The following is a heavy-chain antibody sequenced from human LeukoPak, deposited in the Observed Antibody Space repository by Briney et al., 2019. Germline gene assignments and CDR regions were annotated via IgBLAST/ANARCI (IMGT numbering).Heavy chain of an antibody. CDR2: IYYSGST. CDR3: ARERTTVTMPKMRPQYYFDY. Sequence: PSETLSLTCAVSGGSISSGGYSWSWIRQPPGKGLEWIGYIYYSGSTYYNPSLKSRVTISVDTSKNQFSLKLSSVTAADTAVYYCARERTTVTMPKMRPQYYFDYWGQGTPVTVSS. D-gene: IGHD4-17*01. CDR1: GGSISSGGYS. J-gene: IGHJ4*02. V-gene: IGHV4-30-4*07.